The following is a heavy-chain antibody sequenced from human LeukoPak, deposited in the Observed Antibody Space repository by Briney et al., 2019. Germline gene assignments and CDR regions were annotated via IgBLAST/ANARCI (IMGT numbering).Heavy chain of an antibody. CDR2: IYSGGST. CDR1: GGSFSGYY. V-gene: IGHV3-53*01. J-gene: IGHJ4*02. CDR3: ARDQDGHLAY. Sequence: ETLSLTCAVYGGSFSGYYWSWIRQAPGKGLEWVSVIYSGGSTYYADSVKGRFTISRDNSKNTLYLQMNSLRAEDTAVYYCARDQDGHLAYWGQGTLVTVSS.